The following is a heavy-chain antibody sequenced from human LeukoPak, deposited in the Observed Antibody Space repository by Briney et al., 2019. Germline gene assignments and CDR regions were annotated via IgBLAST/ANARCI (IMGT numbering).Heavy chain of an antibody. V-gene: IGHV1-2*02. Sequence: ASVKVSCKASGYTFTGYYMHWVRQAPGQGLEWMGWINPNSGGANYAQKFQGRVTMTRDTSISTAYMELSRLRSVDTAVYFCARDDDYYYGSGVTYWSQGTLVTVSS. CDR3: ARDDDYYYGSGVTY. J-gene: IGHJ4*02. CDR2: INPNSGGA. D-gene: IGHD3-10*01. CDR1: GYTFTGYY.